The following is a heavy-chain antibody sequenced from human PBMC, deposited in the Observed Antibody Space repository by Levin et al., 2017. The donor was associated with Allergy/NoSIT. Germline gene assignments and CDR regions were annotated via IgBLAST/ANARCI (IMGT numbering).Heavy chain of an antibody. CDR3: ASRGDSYGLWYFDY. CDR2: IIPIFGTA. Sequence: ASVKVSCKASGGTFSSYAISWVRQAPGQGLEWMGGIIPIFGTANYAQKFQGRVTITADESTSTAYMELSSLRSEDTAVYYCASRGDSYGLWYFDYWGQGTLVTVSS. CDR1: GGTFSSYA. D-gene: IGHD5-18*01. J-gene: IGHJ4*02. V-gene: IGHV1-69*13.